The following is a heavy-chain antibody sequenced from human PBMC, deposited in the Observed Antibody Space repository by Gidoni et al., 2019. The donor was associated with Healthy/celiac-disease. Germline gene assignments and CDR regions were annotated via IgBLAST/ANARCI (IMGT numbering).Heavy chain of an antibody. CDR1: GGSISSYY. CDR3: ARDGGAYCGGDCFN. D-gene: IGHD2-21*02. V-gene: IGHV4-59*01. CDR2: IYYSGST. J-gene: IGHJ4*02. Sequence: QVQLQESGPGLVKPSETLSLTCPVSGGSISSYYWSWIRQPPGKGLEWIGCIYYSGSTNYNPSLKSRVTISVDTSKNQFSLKLSSVTAADTAVYYCARDGGAYCGGDCFNWGQGTLVTVSS.